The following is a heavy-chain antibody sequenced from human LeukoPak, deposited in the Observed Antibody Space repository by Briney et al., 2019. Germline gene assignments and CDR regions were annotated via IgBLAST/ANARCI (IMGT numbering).Heavy chain of an antibody. J-gene: IGHJ6*02. CDR1: GYTFTGYY. D-gene: IGHD3-10*01. CDR3: LCGSGSYPAYGMDV. Sequence: ASVKVSCKASGYTFTGYYMHWVRQALGQGLEWMGWINPNSGGTNYAQKFQGRVTMTRDTSISTAYMELSRLRSDDTAVYYCLCGSGSYPAYGMDVWGQGTTVTVSS. V-gene: IGHV1-2*02. CDR2: INPNSGGT.